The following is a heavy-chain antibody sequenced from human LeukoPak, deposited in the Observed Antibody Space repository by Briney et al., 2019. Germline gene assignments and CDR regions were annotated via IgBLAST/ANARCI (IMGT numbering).Heavy chain of an antibody. CDR3: ARRAVGNSYYYSMDV. J-gene: IGHJ6*03. V-gene: IGHV1-2*02. CDR2: INPNSGGT. Sequence: AASVKVSCKASGYTFTGYYMHWVRQAPGQGLEWMGWINPNSGGTNYAQKFQGRVTITRNTSISTAFMELSSLRSEDTAVYFCARRAVGNSYYYSMDVWGKGTTVTVSS. CDR1: GYTFTGYY. D-gene: IGHD6-19*01.